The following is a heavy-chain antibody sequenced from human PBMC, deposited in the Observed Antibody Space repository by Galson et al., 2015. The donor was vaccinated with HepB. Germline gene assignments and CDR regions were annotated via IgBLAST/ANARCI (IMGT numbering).Heavy chain of an antibody. CDR2: ISSSGTRR. D-gene: IGHD2-15*01. CDR1: GLTFSSFA. V-gene: IGHV3-64D*06. J-gene: IGHJ4*02. Sequence: SLRLSCAVSGLTFSSFAMYWVRQAPGKGLEYVSAISSSGTRRYYADSVKGRFTISRDNSKNTLYLQMSSLRGEDTAVYYCVKEGGIVSIPLDYWGQGTLVTVSP. CDR3: VKEGGIVSIPLDY.